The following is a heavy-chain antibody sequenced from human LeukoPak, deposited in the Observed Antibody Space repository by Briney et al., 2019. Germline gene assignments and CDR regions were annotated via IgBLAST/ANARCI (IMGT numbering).Heavy chain of an antibody. CDR2: IVVGSGNT. J-gene: IGHJ4*02. D-gene: IGHD6-13*01. CDR3: ARSSPGIADGGGGY. V-gene: IGHV1-58*02. Sequence: ASVKVSCKASGFTFTSSAMQWVRQARGQRLEWIGWIVVGSGNTNYAQKFQERVTITRDMSTSTAYMELSSLRSDDTAVYYCARSSPGIADGGGGYWGQGTLVTVSS. CDR1: GFTFTSSA.